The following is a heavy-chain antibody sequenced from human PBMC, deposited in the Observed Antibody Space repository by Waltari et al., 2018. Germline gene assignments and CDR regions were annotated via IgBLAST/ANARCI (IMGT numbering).Heavy chain of an antibody. CDR3: ARVASIAAVWFDP. J-gene: IGHJ5*02. CDR2: LIPICGTA. V-gene: IGHV1-69*01. CDR1: GGTFSSYA. Sequence: QVKLVQSGAEVKKPGSSVKVSCKASGGTFSSYAISWVRQAPGQGLEWMGGLIPICGTANYAQKFQGRVTIAADESTSTAYMELSSLRSEDTAVYYCARVASIAAVWFDPWGQGTLVTVSS. D-gene: IGHD6-13*01.